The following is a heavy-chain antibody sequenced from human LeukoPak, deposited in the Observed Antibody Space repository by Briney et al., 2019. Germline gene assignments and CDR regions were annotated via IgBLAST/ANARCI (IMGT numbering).Heavy chain of an antibody. D-gene: IGHD3-22*01. CDR3: ARGGYYDSSGYYSFPYFDY. CDR2: IYHSGST. J-gene: IGHJ4*02. Sequence: SETLSLTCTVSGGSISSGGYYWSWIRQPPGKGLEWIGYIYHSGSTYYNPSLKSRVTISVDRSKNQFSLKLSSVTAADTAVYYCARGGYYDSSGYYSFPYFDYWGQGTLLTVSS. V-gene: IGHV4-30-2*01. CDR1: GGSISSGGYY.